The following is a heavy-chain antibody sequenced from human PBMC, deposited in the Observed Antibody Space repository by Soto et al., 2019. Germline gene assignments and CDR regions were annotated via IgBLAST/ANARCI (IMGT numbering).Heavy chain of an antibody. V-gene: IGHV6-1*01. D-gene: IGHD6-13*01. CDR2: TYYRSTWGN. CDR1: GDTVSSSSAA. CDR3: ARQIAATGTSGTFDY. J-gene: IGHJ4*02. Sequence: QVQLQQSGPGLVKPSQTLSLTCAISGDTVSSSSAAWTWIRQSPSRGLEWLGRTYYRSTWGNDYPISLKSRITTNPDTSNNQFSLHLNSVTPEDTAVYYCARQIAATGTSGTFDYWGQGTLVTVSS.